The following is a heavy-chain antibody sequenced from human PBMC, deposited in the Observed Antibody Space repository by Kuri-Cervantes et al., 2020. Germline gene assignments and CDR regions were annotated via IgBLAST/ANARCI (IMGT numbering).Heavy chain of an antibody. Sequence: GESLKISCAASGFTLSSYAMSWVRQAPGKGLEWVSAISGSGGSTYYADSVIGRFTISRDNSKNTLYLQMNSLRSDDTAVYYCARVFLGFSGYTMGYSYGFDDYWGQGTLVTVSS. CDR2: ISGSGGST. D-gene: IGHD5-18*01. CDR1: GFTLSSYA. CDR3: ARVFLGFSGYTMGYSYGFDDY. V-gene: IGHV3-23*01. J-gene: IGHJ4*02.